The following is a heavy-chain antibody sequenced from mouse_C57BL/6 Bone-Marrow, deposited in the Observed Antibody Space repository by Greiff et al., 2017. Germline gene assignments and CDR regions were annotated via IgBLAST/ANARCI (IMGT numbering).Heavy chain of an antibody. CDR3: ARKLGRDAMDY. Sequence: EVKLVESGAGLVKPGASLKLSCAASGFTFSDYGMHWVRQAPEKGLEWVAYISSASSTTYYADTVKGRFTISRDNAKNTLFLQRTSLRAEDTAMYYCARKLGRDAMDYWGQGTSVTVSS. CDR1: GFTFSDYG. CDR2: ISSASSTT. V-gene: IGHV5-17*01. D-gene: IGHD4-1*01. J-gene: IGHJ4*01.